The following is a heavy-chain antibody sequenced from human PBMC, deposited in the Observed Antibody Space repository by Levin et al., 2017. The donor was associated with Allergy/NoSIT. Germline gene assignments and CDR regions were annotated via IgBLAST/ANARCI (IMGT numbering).Heavy chain of an antibody. CDR3: VRITAARGYYFDF. CDR2: INTSGDTI. J-gene: IGHJ4*02. Sequence: GGSLRLSCAASGFSFIDYYMIWFRQAPGKGLEWLSYINTSGDTIHYADSVKGRFTISRDNVKNSLYLQMNSLRAEDTAVYYCVRITAARGYYFDFWGQGTLVTVSS. CDR1: GFSFIDYY. D-gene: IGHD1-14*01. V-gene: IGHV3-11*01.